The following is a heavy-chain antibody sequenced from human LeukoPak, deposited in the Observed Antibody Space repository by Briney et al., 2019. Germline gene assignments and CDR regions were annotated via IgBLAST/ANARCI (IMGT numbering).Heavy chain of an antibody. Sequence: GESLKISCKGSGYTFTTYWIAWVRPVPGKGLEWMGIIYPGDSDTTYSPSFQGQVAISADKSISTAYLQWSSLKASDTAIYYCARRDAGLVYWGQGTLVTVSS. J-gene: IGHJ4*02. CDR3: ARRDAGLVY. CDR2: IYPGDSDT. CDR1: GYTFTTYW. V-gene: IGHV5-51*01. D-gene: IGHD2-2*01.